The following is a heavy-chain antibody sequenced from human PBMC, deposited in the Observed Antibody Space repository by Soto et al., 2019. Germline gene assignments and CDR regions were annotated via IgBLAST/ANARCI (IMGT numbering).Heavy chain of an antibody. Sequence: GGSLRLSCAASGFTFSTYTMHWVRQAPGKGLEWVAVISYDGNGIVYADSVKGRFTISRDNAKNTLYLQMNSLSGEDTAIYYCAKVPYNSWNYLYFDYWGQGTLVTVSS. V-gene: IGHV3-30*04. CDR3: AKVPYNSWNYLYFDY. D-gene: IGHD1-7*01. J-gene: IGHJ4*02. CDR1: GFTFSTYT. CDR2: ISYDGNGI.